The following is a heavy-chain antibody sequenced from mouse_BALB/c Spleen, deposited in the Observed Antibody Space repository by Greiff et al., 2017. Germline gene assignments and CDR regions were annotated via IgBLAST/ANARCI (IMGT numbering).Heavy chain of an antibody. CDR2: INSNGGST. Sequence: EVQRVESGGGLVQPGGSLKLSCAASGFTFSSYGMAWVRQTPDKRLELVATINSNGGSTYYPDTVKGRFTISRDNAKNTLYLQMSSLKSEDTALYYCARRYGNYYFDYWGQGTTLTVSS. CDR1: GFTFSSYG. CDR3: ARRYGNYYFDY. J-gene: IGHJ2*01. V-gene: IGHV5-6-3*01. D-gene: IGHD2-10*02.